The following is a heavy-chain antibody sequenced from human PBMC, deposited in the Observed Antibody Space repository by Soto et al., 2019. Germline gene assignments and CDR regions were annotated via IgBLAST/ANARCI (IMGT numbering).Heavy chain of an antibody. CDR2: IYYSGST. D-gene: IGHD5-12*01. V-gene: IGHV4-30-4*01. Sequence: SVTLSLTCTVSGGSISSGDYYWSWIRPPPGKGLEWIGYIYYSGSTYYNPSLKSRVTISVDTSKNQFSLKLSSVTAADTAVYYCARDQGYSGYDWGYYYYGMDVWGQGTTVTVSS. CDR3: ARDQGYSGYDWGYYYYGMDV. CDR1: GGSISSGDYY. J-gene: IGHJ6*02.